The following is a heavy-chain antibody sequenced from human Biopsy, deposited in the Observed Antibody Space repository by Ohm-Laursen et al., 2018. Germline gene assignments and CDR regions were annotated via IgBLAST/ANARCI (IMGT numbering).Heavy chain of an antibody. CDR1: GYTFIGQY. CDR3: AKGQDLRGGAEYFQH. V-gene: IGHV1-2*02. J-gene: IGHJ1*01. Sequence: GASVTVFCKASGYTFIGQYFHWVRQVPGQGLEWMGWINPHSGTTKFAQDFQGRVTMTRDTSITPAYMELRRLRSDDPAVYYCAKGQDLRGGAEYFQHWGQGALVTVSS. CDR2: INPHSGTT. D-gene: IGHD2-15*01.